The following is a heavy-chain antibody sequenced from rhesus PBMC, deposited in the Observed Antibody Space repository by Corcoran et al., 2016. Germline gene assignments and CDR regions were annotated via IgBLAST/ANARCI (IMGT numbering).Heavy chain of an antibody. V-gene: IGHV4-127*01. CDR3: ARDKTGVIIKGYYFDY. D-gene: IGHD3-22*01. J-gene: IGHJ4*01. CDR2: IGGSSGST. CDR1: GYSISSGYG. Sequence: QVQLQESGPGLVKPSETLSLTCAVSGYSISSGYGWSWFRHPPGKGLEWIGYIGGSSGSTKYNPSLKSRVTISKDTSKNQFSLKLSSVTAADTAVYYCARDKTGVIIKGYYFDYWGQGVLVTVSS.